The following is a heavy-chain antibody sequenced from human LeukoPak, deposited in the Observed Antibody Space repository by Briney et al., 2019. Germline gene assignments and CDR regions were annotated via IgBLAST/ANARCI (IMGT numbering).Heavy chain of an antibody. J-gene: IGHJ4*02. CDR2: ISSSSSTI. CDR1: GFTFSSYS. D-gene: IGHD3-9*01. Sequence: PGGALRLSCAASGFTFSSYSMNWVRQAPGKGLEWVSYISSSSSTIYYADSVKGRFTISRDNAKNSLYLQMNSLRAEDTAVYYCARASDILTGPQYYFDYWGQGTLVTVSS. V-gene: IGHV3-48*01. CDR3: ARASDILTGPQYYFDY.